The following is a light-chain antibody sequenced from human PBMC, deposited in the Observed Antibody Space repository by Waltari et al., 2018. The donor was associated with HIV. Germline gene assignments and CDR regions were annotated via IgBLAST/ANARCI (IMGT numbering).Light chain of an antibody. J-gene: IGKJ4*01. CDR2: GAS. CDR1: LSVSSSY. CDR3: QQYDTSLLT. Sequence: EIVLTQSPGTLSLSPGERAILSCRATLSVSSSYLAWYQQKPGQAPRLLIHGASNRATGIADRFRASGSGTDFTLTISRLEPEDFAVYYCQQYDTSLLTFGGGTKVEIK. V-gene: IGKV3-20*01.